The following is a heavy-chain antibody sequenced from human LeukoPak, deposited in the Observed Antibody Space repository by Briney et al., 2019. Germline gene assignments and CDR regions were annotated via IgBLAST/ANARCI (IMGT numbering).Heavy chain of an antibody. D-gene: IGHD4-23*01. CDR3: ARVGGATLVTMYFDY. CDR1: GLTFTGYS. CDR2: TTTSSNTI. V-gene: IGHV3-48*02. Sequence: PGGSLRLSCAASGLTFTGYSMIWVRQAPGKGREWISFTTTSSNTIYYADSVKGRFTISRDNAKKSLYLQMDSLREEDTAVYYCARVGGATLVTMYFDYWGQGTLVTVSS. J-gene: IGHJ4*02.